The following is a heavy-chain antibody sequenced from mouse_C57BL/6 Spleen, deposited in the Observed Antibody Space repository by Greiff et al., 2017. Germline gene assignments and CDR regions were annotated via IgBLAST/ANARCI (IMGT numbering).Heavy chain of an antibody. V-gene: IGHV1-15*01. CDR3: TRWRELGRRYFDV. J-gene: IGHJ1*03. D-gene: IGHD4-1*01. CDR2: IDPETGGT. Sequence: QVHVKQSGAELVRPGASVTLSCKASGYTFTDYEMHWVKQTPVHGLEGIGAIDPETGGTAYNQKFKGKAILTADKSSSTAYMELLSLTSDDSAVYYCTRWRELGRRYFDVWGTGTTVTVSS. CDR1: GYTFTDYE.